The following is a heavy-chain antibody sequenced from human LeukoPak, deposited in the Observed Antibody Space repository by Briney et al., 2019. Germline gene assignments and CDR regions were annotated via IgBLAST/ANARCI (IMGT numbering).Heavy chain of an antibody. CDR2: IYSGGST. CDR3: ARGSIMGARGLGDY. J-gene: IGHJ4*02. V-gene: IGHV3-53*05. CDR1: GFTVSSNY. D-gene: IGHD1-26*01. Sequence: GGSLRLSCAASGFTVSSNYMSWVRQAPGKGLEWVSVIYSGGSTYYADSVKGRFTISRDNSKNTVFLQMNSLRAEDTAVYYCARGSIMGARGLGDYWGQGTLVTVSS.